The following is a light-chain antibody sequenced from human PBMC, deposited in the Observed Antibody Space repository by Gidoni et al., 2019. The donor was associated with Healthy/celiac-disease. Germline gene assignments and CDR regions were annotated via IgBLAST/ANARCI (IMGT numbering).Light chain of an antibody. CDR3: QQFNNYLALT. CDR1: QGISSA. V-gene: IGKV1D-13*01. Sequence: AIQLTQSPSSLPASVGDRVTITCRASQGISSALAWYQQKPGKAPKLLIYDASSLESGVPSRFSGSGSGTDFTLTISSLQPEDFATYYCQQFNNYLALTFGGGTKVEIK. CDR2: DAS. J-gene: IGKJ4*01.